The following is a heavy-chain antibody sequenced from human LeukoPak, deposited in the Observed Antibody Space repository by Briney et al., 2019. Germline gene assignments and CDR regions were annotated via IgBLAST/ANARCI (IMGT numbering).Heavy chain of an antibody. Sequence: ASVKVSCKASGGTFSSYAINWVRQAPGQGLELMGRIIPILGITNYAQKFQGRVTITADKSTSTAYMELSSLRSEDTAVYYCAREPPYYYGSGRANWFDPWGQGTLVTVSS. D-gene: IGHD3-10*01. CDR3: AREPPYYYGSGRANWFDP. V-gene: IGHV1-69*04. J-gene: IGHJ5*02. CDR2: IIPILGIT. CDR1: GGTFSSYA.